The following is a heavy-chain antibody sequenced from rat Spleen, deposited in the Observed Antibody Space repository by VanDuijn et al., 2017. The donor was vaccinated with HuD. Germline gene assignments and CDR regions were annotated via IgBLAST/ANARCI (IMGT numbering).Heavy chain of an antibody. CDR3: TTDRLGADYFDY. CDR1: GFTFXXYY. Sequence: EVQLVESGGGLVQPGRSXXLSCAASGFTFXXYYMXXVRXAPTKGLEWVAYISPGGGSTYYRDSVKDRFTISRDNAKSTLYLQMDSLRSEDTATYYCTTDRLGADYFDYWGQGVMVTVSS. CDR2: ISPGGGST. V-gene: IGHV5-27*01. D-gene: IGHD5-1*01. J-gene: IGHJ2*01.